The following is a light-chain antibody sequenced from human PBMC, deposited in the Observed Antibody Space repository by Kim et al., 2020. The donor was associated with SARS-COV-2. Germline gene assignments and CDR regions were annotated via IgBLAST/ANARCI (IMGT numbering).Light chain of an antibody. CDR3: QQRYT. CDR1: QGISSY. V-gene: IGKV1-9*01. Sequence: DIQLTQSPSFLSASVGDRVTITCRASQGISSYLAWYQQKPGKAPKLLIYAASTLQSGVPSRFSGSGSGTEFTLTISSLQPEDFATYYCQQRYTFGQGTKLEI. J-gene: IGKJ2*01. CDR2: AAS.